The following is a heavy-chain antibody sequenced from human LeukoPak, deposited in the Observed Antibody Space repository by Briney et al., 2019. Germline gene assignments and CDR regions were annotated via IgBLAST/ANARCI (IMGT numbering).Heavy chain of an antibody. J-gene: IGHJ3*02. CDR1: GFTFSSHW. D-gene: IGHD6-13*01. V-gene: IGHV3-74*01. Sequence: PGGSLRLSCAASGFTFSSHWMHWVRQAPGKGLVWVSRIKPDGSTYYADSVKGRFTISRDNSKNTLYLQMNSLRAEDTAVYYCASPIRGSSFAAFDIWGQGTMVTVSS. CDR3: ASPIRGSSFAAFDI. CDR2: IKPDGST.